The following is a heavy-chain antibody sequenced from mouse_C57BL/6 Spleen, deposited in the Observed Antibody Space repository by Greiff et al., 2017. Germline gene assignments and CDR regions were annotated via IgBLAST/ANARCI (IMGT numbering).Heavy chain of an antibody. CDR3: ARLRAYGSSYSYAMDY. CDR1: GYTFTGYW. V-gene: IGHV1-9*01. J-gene: IGHJ4*01. CDR2: ILPGSGST. Sequence: QVQLQQSGAELMKPGASVKLSCKATGYTFTGYWIEWVKQRPGHGLEWIGEILPGSGSTNYNEKFKGKATFTADTSSNTAYMQLSSLTTEDSAIYYCARLRAYGSSYSYAMDYWGQGTSVTVSS. D-gene: IGHD1-1*01.